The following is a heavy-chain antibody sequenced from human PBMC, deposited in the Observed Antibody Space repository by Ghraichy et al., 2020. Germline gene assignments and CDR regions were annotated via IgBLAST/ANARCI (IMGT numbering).Heavy chain of an antibody. J-gene: IGHJ6*02. CDR3: AKDAEFVRDTAVDYYYHGMDV. V-gene: IGHV3-NL1*01. CDR2: IFWGSGGT. D-gene: IGHD5-18*01. Sequence: GESLNISCAISEFTINNCAMHWVRQAPGKGLEWVSGIFWGSGGTGYADSVKGRFTISRDNSKNTLYLQMNSLRAEDTAVYYCAKDAEFVRDTAVDYYYHGMDVWGQGTTVTVSS. CDR1: EFTINNCA.